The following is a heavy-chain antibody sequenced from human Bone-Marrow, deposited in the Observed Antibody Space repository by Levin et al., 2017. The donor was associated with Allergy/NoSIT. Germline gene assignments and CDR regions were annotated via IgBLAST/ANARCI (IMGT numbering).Heavy chain of an antibody. D-gene: IGHD6-6*01. CDR3: ARARQLGPFDY. J-gene: IGHJ4*02. Sequence: LSLTCAASGFTFSSYAMHWVRQAPGKGLEWVAVISYDGSNKYYADSVKGRFTISRDNSKNTLYLQMNSLRAEDTAVYYCARARQLGPFDYWGQGTLVTVSS. V-gene: IGHV3-30-3*01. CDR1: GFTFSSYA. CDR2: ISYDGSNK.